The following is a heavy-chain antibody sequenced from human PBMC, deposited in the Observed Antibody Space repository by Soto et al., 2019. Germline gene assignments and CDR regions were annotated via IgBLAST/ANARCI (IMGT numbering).Heavy chain of an antibody. CDR2: LKGDASST. V-gene: IGHV3-74*01. J-gene: IGHJ6*03. D-gene: IGHD3-3*01. Sequence: EVQVEESGGGLVQPGGSLRLSCAASGFTFSEYWMHWVRQAPGKGLVWVSRLKGDASSTNYADSVKGRFTISRDNAKNTAYLEINSLRAEDTAVYYCPRGARGYYYMDVWGKGTTVTVSS. CDR3: PRGARGYYYMDV. CDR1: GFTFSEYW.